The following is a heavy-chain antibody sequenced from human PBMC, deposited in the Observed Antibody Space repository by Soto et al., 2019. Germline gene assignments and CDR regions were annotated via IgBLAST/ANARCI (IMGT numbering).Heavy chain of an antibody. Sequence: PSETLSLTCTVSGGSVSSGSYYWSWIRQPPGKGLEWIGYIYYSGSTNYNPSLKSRVTISVDTSKNQFSLKLSSVTAADTAVYYCARGRIAAAGGNWFEPWGQGTLVTVSS. V-gene: IGHV4-61*01. CDR2: IYYSGST. J-gene: IGHJ5*02. CDR3: ARGRIAAAGGNWFEP. D-gene: IGHD6-13*01. CDR1: GGSVSSGSYY.